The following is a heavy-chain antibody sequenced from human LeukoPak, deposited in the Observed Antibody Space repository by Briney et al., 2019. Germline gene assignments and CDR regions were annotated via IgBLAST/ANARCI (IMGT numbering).Heavy chain of an antibody. CDR2: FYSGGTT. J-gene: IGHJ5*02. CDR3: ARVSFGPASEWFDP. Sequence: GGSLRLSCAASGFNVRSKYMSWVRQAPGKGLECVSVFYSGGTTAYADSVKGRFTVSIDTSNNTLYLQMNSLRAEDTAVYYCARVSFGPASEWFDPWGQGTLVTVSS. CDR1: GFNVRSKY. D-gene: IGHD3/OR15-3a*01. V-gene: IGHV3-53*01.